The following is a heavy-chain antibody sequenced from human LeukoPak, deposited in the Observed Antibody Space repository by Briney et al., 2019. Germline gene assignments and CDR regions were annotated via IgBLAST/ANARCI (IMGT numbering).Heavy chain of an antibody. J-gene: IGHJ4*02. V-gene: IGHV3-23*01. CDR3: AKRPYEYGGRFDY. D-gene: IGHD4/OR15-4a*01. CDR1: GFTFSSCA. CDR2: ISGSGDNT. Sequence: PGGSLRLSCAASGFTFSSCAMNWVRQAPGKGLEWVSTISGSGDNTYYADSVKGRFTISRDNSKNTLYLQMNSLRAEDTAVYYCAKRPYEYGGRFDYWGQETQVTVSS.